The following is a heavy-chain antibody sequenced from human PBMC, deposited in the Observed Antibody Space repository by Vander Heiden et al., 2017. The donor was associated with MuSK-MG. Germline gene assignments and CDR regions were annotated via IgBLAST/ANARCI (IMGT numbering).Heavy chain of an antibody. D-gene: IGHD5-18*01. V-gene: IGHV4-59*01. Sequence: QVQLQESGPGLVKPSETLSLTCTAPGGSISSYYWSWIRQPPGKGLEWIGYIYYSGRTNYNPSLKGRVTISVDTSKNQFSLKLSSVTAADTAVYYCASGYSYGRYFDYWGQGTLVTVSS. CDR1: GGSISSYY. CDR2: IYYSGRT. CDR3: ASGYSYGRYFDY. J-gene: IGHJ4*02.